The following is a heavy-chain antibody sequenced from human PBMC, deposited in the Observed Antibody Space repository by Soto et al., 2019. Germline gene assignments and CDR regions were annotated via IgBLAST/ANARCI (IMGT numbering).Heavy chain of an antibody. CDR1: GFTFSNYA. D-gene: IGHD2-2*01. CDR3: AKNQPSWATRAAFDY. Sequence: GGSLRLSCAASGFTFSNYAMNWVRQAPGKGLEWVSGISGGSGDRTFYADSVKGRFTISRDNSKNTLHLQMNSLRTEDTAVYYCAKNQPSWATRAAFDYWGQGTLVTVSS. CDR2: ISGGSGDRT. V-gene: IGHV3-23*01. J-gene: IGHJ4*02.